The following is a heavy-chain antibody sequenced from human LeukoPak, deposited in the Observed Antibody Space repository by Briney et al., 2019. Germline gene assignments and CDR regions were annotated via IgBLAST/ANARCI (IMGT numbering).Heavy chain of an antibody. Sequence: GGSLRLSCSASGFTFSSYISSWVRQAPGKGLEWVSAVSGSGGGGRTYYADSVPCRFAISRDNSKNTLFLQMHRLRAEDTAVYYCAKDLTADSGSYGNFDSWGQGTLVTVSS. CDR1: GFTFSSYI. D-gene: IGHD1-26*01. V-gene: IGHV3-23*01. J-gene: IGHJ4*02. CDR2: VSGSGGGGRT. CDR3: AKDLTADSGSYGNFDS.